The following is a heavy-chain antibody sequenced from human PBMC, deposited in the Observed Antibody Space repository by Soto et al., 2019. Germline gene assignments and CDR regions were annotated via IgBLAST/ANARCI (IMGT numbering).Heavy chain of an antibody. V-gene: IGHV3-30*18. CDR2: ISDDGSNK. CDR3: AKDPYSGSYHGPFDY. D-gene: IGHD1-26*01. J-gene: IGHJ4*02. CDR1: GFTFSSYG. Sequence: QVQLVESGGGVVQPGRSLRLSCAASGFTFSSYGMHWVRQAPGKGLEWVAVISDDGSNKYYADSVKGRFTISRDNSKNMMYLQMNSLRAEDTAVYYCAKDPYSGSYHGPFDYWGQGTLVTVSA.